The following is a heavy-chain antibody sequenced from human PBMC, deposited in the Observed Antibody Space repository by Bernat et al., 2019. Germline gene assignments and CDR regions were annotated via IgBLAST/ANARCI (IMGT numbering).Heavy chain of an antibody. CDR2: ISGSGGST. Sequence: EVQLLESGGGLVQPGGSLRLSCAASGFTFSSYAMSWVRQAPGKGLEWVSAISGSGGSTYYADSVKGRFTISRDNSKNTLYLQLNILRVEDTAVYYCARDGGQHVGLDSWGQGTLVTVSS. D-gene: IGHD6-6*01. J-gene: IGHJ4*02. V-gene: IGHV3-23*01. CDR1: GFTFSSYA. CDR3: ARDGGQHVGLDS.